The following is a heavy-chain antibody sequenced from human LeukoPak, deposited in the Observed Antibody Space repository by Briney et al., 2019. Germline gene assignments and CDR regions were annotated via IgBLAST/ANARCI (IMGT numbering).Heavy chain of an antibody. J-gene: IGHJ4*02. CDR2: INQDGSEK. CDR3: ARDRRITIM. CDR1: GFTFSSYW. V-gene: IGHV3-7*04. D-gene: IGHD3-10*01. Sequence: GGSLRLSWAASGFTFSSYWMTWVRQAPGKGLEWVANINQDGSEKYYVDSVTGRFTISRDNAKNSLYLQMNSLRAEDTAVYYCARDRRITIMGGQGTLVTVSS.